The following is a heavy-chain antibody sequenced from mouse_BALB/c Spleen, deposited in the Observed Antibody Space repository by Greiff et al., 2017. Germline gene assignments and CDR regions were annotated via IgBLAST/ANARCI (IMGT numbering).Heavy chain of an antibody. CDR3: ARRDYRYDGGFAY. CDR1: GFSLSTSGMG. J-gene: IGHJ3*01. D-gene: IGHD2-14*01. Sequence: QVQLKESGPGILQPSQTLSLTCSFSGFSLSTSGMGVSWIRQPSGKGLEWLAHIYWDDDKRYNPSLKSRLTISKDTSRNQVFLKITSVDTADTATYYCARRDYRYDGGFAYWGQGTLVTVSA. CDR2: IYWDDDK. V-gene: IGHV8-12*01.